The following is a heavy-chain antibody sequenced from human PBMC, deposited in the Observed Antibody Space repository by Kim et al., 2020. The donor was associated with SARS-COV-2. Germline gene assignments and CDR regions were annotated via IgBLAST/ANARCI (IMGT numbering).Heavy chain of an antibody. V-gene: IGHV3-49*02. J-gene: IGHJ4*02. Sequence: SVKGRFTISRDDSKSSAYLQMNSLKTEDTAVYYCTRAVKVDIVATMCFDYWGQGTLVTVSS. CDR3: TRAVKVDIVATMCFDY. D-gene: IGHD5-12*01.